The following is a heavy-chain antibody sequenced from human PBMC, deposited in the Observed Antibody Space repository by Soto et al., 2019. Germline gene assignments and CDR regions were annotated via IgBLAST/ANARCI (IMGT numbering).Heavy chain of an antibody. CDR3: ARERMEYSSSSEFYYYMDV. CDR2: IYSGGST. J-gene: IGHJ6*03. D-gene: IGHD6-6*01. CDR1: GFTVSSNY. V-gene: IGHV3-66*01. Sequence: PGGSLRLSCAASGFTVSSNYMSWVRQAPGKGLEWVSVIYSGGSTYYADSVKGRFTISRDNSKNTLYLQMSSLRAEDTAVYYCARERMEYSSSSEFYYYMDVWGKGTTVTVSS.